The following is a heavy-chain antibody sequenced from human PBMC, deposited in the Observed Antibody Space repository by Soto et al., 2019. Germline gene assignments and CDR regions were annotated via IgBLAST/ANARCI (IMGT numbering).Heavy chain of an antibody. J-gene: IGHJ4*02. CDR3: SKELAVAECFDY. Sequence: GGSLRLSCAASGFTFSSYAMHWVRQAPGKGLEWVAVISYDGSNKYYADSVKGRFTISRDNSKNTLYLQMNSLRAEDTAVYYCSKELAVAECFDYWGQGTLVTVSS. CDR1: GFTFSSYA. CDR2: ISYDGSNK. D-gene: IGHD6-19*01. V-gene: IGHV3-30-3*01.